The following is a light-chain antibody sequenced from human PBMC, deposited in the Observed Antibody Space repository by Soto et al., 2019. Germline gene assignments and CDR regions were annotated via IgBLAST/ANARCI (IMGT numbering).Light chain of an antibody. CDR2: GNS. CDR1: SSNIGAGYD. J-gene: IGLJ1*01. Sequence: SVVTHPPSGCGARGQRVTISCTGNSSNIGAGYDVHWYQQLPGTAPKPLIYGNSNRPSGVPDRFSGSKSGTSASLAITGLQAEDEADYYCQSYDSSLSGVFGTGTKVTVL. V-gene: IGLV1-40*01. CDR3: QSYDSSLSGV.